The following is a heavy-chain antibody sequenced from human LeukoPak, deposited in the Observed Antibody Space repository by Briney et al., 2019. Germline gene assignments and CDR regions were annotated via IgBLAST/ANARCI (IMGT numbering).Heavy chain of an antibody. CDR2: IYYSGST. D-gene: IGHD3-10*01. CDR1: GGSISNYY. V-gene: IGHV4-39*07. Sequence: SETLSLTCTVSGGSISNYYWGWIRQPPGKGLEWIGSIYYSGSTYYNPSLKSRVTISLNTSKNQFSLKLSSVTAADTAVYYCARESECYYGSGSYECRWFDPWGLGTLVTVSS. CDR3: ARESECYYGSGSYECRWFDP. J-gene: IGHJ5*02.